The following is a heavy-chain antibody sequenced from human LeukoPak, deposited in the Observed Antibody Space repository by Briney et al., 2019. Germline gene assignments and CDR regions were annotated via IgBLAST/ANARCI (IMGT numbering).Heavy chain of an antibody. J-gene: IGHJ4*02. CDR2: IKGKTDGGAA. Sequence: AXGFTXTNXWMNXVRQAPGKGLEWIGRIKGKTDGGAADYATPVKGRFTISRDDSKNILYLQMNSLTTEDSAVYFCVRGHFGDYYFDYWGQGTLVTVSS. V-gene: IGHV3-15*01. CDR3: VRGHFGDYYFDY. D-gene: IGHD3-10*01. CDR1: GFTXTNXW.